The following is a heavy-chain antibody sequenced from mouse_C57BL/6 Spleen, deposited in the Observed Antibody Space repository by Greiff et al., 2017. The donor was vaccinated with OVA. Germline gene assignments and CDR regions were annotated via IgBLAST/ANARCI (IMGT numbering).Heavy chain of an antibody. V-gene: IGHV5-4*01. CDR2: ISDGGSYT. J-gene: IGHJ1*03. D-gene: IGHD1-1*01. CDR1: GFTFSSYA. CDR3: ARENGYYYGSSPLRYFDV. Sequence: EVKVVESGGGLVKPGGSLKLSCAASGFTFSSYAMSWVRQTPEKRLEWVATISDGGSYTYYPDNVKGRFTISRDNAKNNLYLQMSHLKSEDTAMYYCARENGYYYGSSPLRYFDVWGTGTTVTVSS.